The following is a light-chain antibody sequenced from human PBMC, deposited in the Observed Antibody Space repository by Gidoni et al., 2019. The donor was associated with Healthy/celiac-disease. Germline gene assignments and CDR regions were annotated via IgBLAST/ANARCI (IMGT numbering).Light chain of an antibody. J-gene: IGLJ1*01. Sequence: SVLPQPPSVSGAPGQRLPIPCTGSSSNIGAGYAVHWYQQLPGTAPKLLIYGNSNRPSGVPDRFSGSKSGTSASLAITGLQAEDEADYYCQSYDSSLSGLYVFGTGTKVTVL. CDR2: GNS. V-gene: IGLV1-40*01. CDR3: QSYDSSLSGLYV. CDR1: SSNIGAGYA.